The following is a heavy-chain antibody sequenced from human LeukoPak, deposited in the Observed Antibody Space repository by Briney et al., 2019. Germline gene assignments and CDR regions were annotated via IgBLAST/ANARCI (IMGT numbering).Heavy chain of an antibody. Sequence: GESLKISCKGSGYNFTKFWLGWVRQMPGKGLEWMGIIFPGDSGTRYSPSFEGQVTISADKSLSTAYLQWTSLNVSDTAMYYCAVTALDNWFDHWGQGTLVTVSS. CDR2: IFPGDSGT. D-gene: IGHD2-21*02. CDR3: AVTALDNWFDH. CDR1: GYNFTKFW. V-gene: IGHV5-51*01. J-gene: IGHJ5*02.